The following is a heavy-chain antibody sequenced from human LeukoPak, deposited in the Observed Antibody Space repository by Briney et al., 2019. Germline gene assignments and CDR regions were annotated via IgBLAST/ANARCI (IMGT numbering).Heavy chain of an antibody. CDR3: ARDSGFDYYYYGMDV. J-gene: IGHJ6*02. Sequence: GGSLRLSCAASGFTFSDYYMSWIRQAPGKGLEWVSYISSSGGTIYYADSVKGRFTISRDNAKNSLYLQMNSLRAEDTAVYYCARDSGFDYYYYGMDVWGQGTTVTVSS. CDR2: ISSSGGTI. V-gene: IGHV3-11*01. D-gene: IGHD5-12*01. CDR1: GFTFSDYY.